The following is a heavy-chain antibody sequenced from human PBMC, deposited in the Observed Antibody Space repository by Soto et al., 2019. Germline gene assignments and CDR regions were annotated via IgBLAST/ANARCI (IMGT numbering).Heavy chain of an antibody. J-gene: IGHJ5*02. V-gene: IGHV1-24*01. CDR1: GGTFSSYT. CDR2: FDPEDGET. Sequence: GASVKVSCKASGGTFSSYTISWVRQAPGKGLEWMGGFDPEDGETIYAQKFQGRVTMTEDTSTDTAYMELSSLRSEDTAVYYCAPCMLGVRWFDPWGQGTLVTVSS. CDR3: APCMLGVRWFDP. D-gene: IGHD2-8*01.